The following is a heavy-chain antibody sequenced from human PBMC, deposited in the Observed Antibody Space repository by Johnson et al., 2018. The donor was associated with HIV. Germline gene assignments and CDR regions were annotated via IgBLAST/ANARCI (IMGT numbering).Heavy chain of an antibody. V-gene: IGHV3-30-3*01. D-gene: IGHD2-21*01. CDR2: ISYDGSNK. CDR3: TTDWGLIVVVGTFDI. CDR1: GFTFSTYA. Sequence: QVQLVESGGGVVQPGRSLRLSCAASGFTFSTYAMHWVRQAPGKGLEWVAIISYDGSNKYYADSVKGRFTIARDNSKNTLYLQMNSLRAEDTAVYYCTTDWGLIVVVGTFDIWGQGTMVTVSS. J-gene: IGHJ3*02.